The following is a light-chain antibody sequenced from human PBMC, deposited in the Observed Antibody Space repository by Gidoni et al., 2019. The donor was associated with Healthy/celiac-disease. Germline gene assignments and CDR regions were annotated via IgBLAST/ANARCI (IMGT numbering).Light chain of an antibody. CDR3: QAWDSSTGV. V-gene: IGLV3-1*01. Sequence: SSELPPPPSVSVSPGQTASITCSGDKLGDKYACWYQQKPGQSPVLVIYQDSKRPSGIPERFSGSNSGNTATLTISGTQAMDEADYYCQAWDSSTGVFGGGTKLT. J-gene: IGLJ2*01. CDR1: KLGDKY. CDR2: QDS.